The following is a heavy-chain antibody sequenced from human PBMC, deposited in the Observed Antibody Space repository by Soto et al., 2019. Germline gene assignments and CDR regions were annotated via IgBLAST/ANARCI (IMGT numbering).Heavy chain of an antibody. CDR2: IYYSGST. V-gene: IGHV4-31*03. CDR3: ARDRRVTDQKYYFDY. CDR1: GGSISSGGYY. D-gene: IGHD2-21*02. J-gene: IGHJ4*02. Sequence: PSETLSLTCTVSGGSISSGGYYWSWIRQHPGKGLEWIGYIYYSGSTYYNPSLKSRVTMSVDTSKNQFSLKLSSVTAADTAVYYCARDRRVTDQKYYFDYWGQGTLVTVSS.